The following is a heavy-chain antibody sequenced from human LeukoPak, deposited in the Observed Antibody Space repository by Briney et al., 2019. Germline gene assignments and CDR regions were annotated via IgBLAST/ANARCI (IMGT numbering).Heavy chain of an antibody. V-gene: IGHV4-31*03. J-gene: IGHJ4*02. CDR2: IYSSGST. D-gene: IGHD6-13*01. CDR3: ARLFIAAGAEIDY. CDR1: GGSISSGGYY. Sequence: PSQTLSLTCTVSGGSISSGGYYWSWIRQHPGKGLEWIGYIYSSGSTYYNPSLKSRVTISVDTSKNQFSLKLSSVTAADTAVYYCARLFIAAGAEIDYWGQGTLVTVSS.